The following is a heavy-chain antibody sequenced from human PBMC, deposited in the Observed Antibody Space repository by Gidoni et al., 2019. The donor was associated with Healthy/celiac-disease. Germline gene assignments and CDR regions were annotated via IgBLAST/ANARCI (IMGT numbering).Heavy chain of an antibody. CDR3: ATFDIVVVAGVAFDI. CDR2: ISYDGSNK. CDR1: GFTFSSYG. Sequence: QVQLVESGGGVVQPGRSLRLPCAASGFTFSSYGMHWVRQAPGKGLEWVAVISYDGSNKYYADSVKGRFTISRDNSKNTLYLQMNSLRAEDTAVYYCATFDIVVVAGVAFDIWGQGTMVTVSS. V-gene: IGHV3-30*03. D-gene: IGHD2-15*01. J-gene: IGHJ3*02.